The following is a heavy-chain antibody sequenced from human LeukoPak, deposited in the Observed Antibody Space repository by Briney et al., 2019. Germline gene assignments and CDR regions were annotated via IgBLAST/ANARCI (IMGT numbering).Heavy chain of an antibody. J-gene: IGHJ4*02. CDR1: GFTLSRYD. V-gene: IGHV3-30-3*01. CDR2: ISYDGSNK. D-gene: IGHD1-26*01. CDR3: ARGVGY. Sequence: GGSLRLSCAASGFTLSRYDMHGVRHAPGKGLEWVAVISYDGSNKYYADSVKGRFTISRDNSKNTLYLQMNSLRAEDTAVYYCARGVGYWGQGTLVTVSS.